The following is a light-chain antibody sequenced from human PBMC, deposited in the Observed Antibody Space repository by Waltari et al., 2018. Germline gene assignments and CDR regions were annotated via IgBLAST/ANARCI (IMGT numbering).Light chain of an antibody. J-gene: IGLJ3*02. CDR3: MILHNNAVV. CDR2: YKSDSSN. V-gene: IGLV5-45*01. CDR1: SDINVGTYK. Sequence: QAVLTQPASLSASPGASASPTCPLRSDINVGTYKIYWYQQRPGSPPQFLVKYKSDSSNQRGSGVPSRFSGSRDTSANAGILLISGLQSEDEADYYCMILHNNAVVFGGGTTLTVL.